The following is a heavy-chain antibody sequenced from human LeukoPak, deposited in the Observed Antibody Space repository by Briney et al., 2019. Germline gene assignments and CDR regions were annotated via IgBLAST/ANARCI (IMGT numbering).Heavy chain of an antibody. D-gene: IGHD2/OR15-2a*01. J-gene: IGHJ4*02. CDR1: GASVSSSH. CDR3: SEGYFEPFAH. CDR2: LSYTGKT. Sequence: SETLSLTCVASGASVSSSHWNWIRQLPGKRLEWIGCLSYTGKTDYNPSLTSRVTISLDTSKNQVSLKLRSVTAADTAVYYCSEGYFEPFAHWGQGILVTVSS. V-gene: IGHV4-59*02.